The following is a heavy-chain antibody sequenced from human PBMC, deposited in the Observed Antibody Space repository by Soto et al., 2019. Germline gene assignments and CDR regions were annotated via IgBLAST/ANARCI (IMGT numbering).Heavy chain of an antibody. J-gene: IGHJ6*02. D-gene: IGHD2-2*01. CDR3: ARQGYQLLFYYYYGMDV. CDR2: INPSGGST. Sequence: ASVKVSCKASGYTFTSYGISWVRQAPGQGLEWMGIINPSGGSTSYAQKFQGRVTMTRDTSTSTVYMELSSLRSEDTAVYYCARQGYQLLFYYYYGMDVWGQGTTVTVSS. CDR1: GYTFTSYG. V-gene: IGHV1-46*01.